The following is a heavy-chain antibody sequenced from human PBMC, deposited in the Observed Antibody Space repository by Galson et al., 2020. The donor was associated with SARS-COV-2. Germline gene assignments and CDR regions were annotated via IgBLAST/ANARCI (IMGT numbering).Heavy chain of an antibody. CDR1: GFTFGEYT. Sequence: GGSLRLSCTASGFTFGEYTMSWFRQAPGKGLEWLGFIRSNTYGGTADYAASVKGRFTISRDDSKSIAYLQMNSLKIADTAMYYCTTYDSGRGFDFWGQGTLVTVSS. J-gene: IGHJ4*02. V-gene: IGHV3-49*03. D-gene: IGHD3-10*01. CDR3: TTYDSGRGFDF. CDR2: IRSNTYGGTA.